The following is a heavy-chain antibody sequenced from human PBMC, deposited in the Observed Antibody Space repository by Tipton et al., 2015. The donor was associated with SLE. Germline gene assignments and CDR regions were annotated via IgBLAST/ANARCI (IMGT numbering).Heavy chain of an antibody. V-gene: IGHV1-18*04. CDR3: ARDEGASVGLGAEY. CDR2: ISTYNGNT. D-gene: IGHD1-26*01. J-gene: IGHJ4*02. Sequence: QVQLVQSGAELKKPGSSVKVSCKASGYTFTNCVISWVRQAPGKGLEWMGWISTYNGNTNYAQKLQCRVTMTTDTSTSTAYMELRSLRSDDTAVYYCARDEGASVGLGAEYWGQGTLVTVSS. CDR1: GYTFTNCV.